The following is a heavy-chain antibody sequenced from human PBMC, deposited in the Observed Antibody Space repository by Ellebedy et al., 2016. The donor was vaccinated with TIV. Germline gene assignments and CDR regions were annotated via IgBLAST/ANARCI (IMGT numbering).Heavy chain of an antibody. CDR3: AKGRSGTYIHHAFDY. D-gene: IGHD1-14*01. Sequence: PGGSLRLSCAASGFSFSDYAMTWVRQAPGKGLEWVSHFSDSTYYADSVKGRFTISRDNSNNILYLHMNSLRAEDTAIYYCAKGRSGTYIHHAFDYWGQGTLVTVSS. CDR2: FSDST. V-gene: IGHV3-23*01. CDR1: GFSFSDYA. J-gene: IGHJ4*02.